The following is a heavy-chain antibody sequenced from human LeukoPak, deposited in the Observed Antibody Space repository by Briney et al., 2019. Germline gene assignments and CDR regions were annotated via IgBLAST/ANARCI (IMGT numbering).Heavy chain of an antibody. V-gene: IGHV3-33*06. Sequence: QPGRSPLLSCAASGFTFSSYGMDGGRRAPGKGLEGVAVIWYDVINKYYSYSLKRRFTISRDNSKNTLYLQMNSLRAEDTAVYYCAKAQGVRTNWNSFSFYYWGQGTLLTVSA. CDR3: AKAQGVRTNWNSFSFYY. J-gene: IGHJ4*02. CDR2: IWYDVINK. D-gene: IGHD1-7*01. CDR1: GFTFSSYG.